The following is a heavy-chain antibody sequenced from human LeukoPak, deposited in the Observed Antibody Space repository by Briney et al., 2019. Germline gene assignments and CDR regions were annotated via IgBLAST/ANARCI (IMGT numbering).Heavy chain of an antibody. V-gene: IGHV1-69*13. J-gene: IGHJ3*02. CDR1: GGTFSSYA. D-gene: IGHD5-18*01. CDR3: ARDLPLYSYGVRDAFDI. Sequence: SVRVSCKASGGTFSSYAISWGRQAPGQGLEWMGGIIAIFGTANYAQKFQGGVTITADESTSTAYMELSSQRSEDTAEYYCARDLPLYSYGVRDAFDIWGQGTMVTVSS. CDR2: IIAIFGTA.